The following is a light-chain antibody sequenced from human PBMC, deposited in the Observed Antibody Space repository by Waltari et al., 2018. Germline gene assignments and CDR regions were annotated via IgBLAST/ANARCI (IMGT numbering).Light chain of an antibody. V-gene: IGLV2-14*03. CDR1: SSDIGAFNY. J-gene: IGLJ3*02. CDR2: DVT. CDR3: ASFISGSTSSVL. Sequence: QSALTQPASVSGSPGQSITISCTGTSSDIGAFNYVSWYQQHPGKAPKVLIYDVTNPPSGFSYRVSCAKSGNTASRTISGLQAEYEAYYHCASFISGSTSSVLFGGGTKLTVL.